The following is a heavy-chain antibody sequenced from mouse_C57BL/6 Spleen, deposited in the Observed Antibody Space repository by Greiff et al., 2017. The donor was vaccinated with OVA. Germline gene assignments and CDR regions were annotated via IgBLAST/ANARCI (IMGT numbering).Heavy chain of an antibody. Sequence: VQLQQPGAELVKPGASVKMSCKASGYTFTSYWITWVKQRPGQGLEWIGDIYPGSGSTNYNEKFKSKATLTVDTSSSTAYMQLSSLTSEDSAVYDCARGPDYGSSLYYFDYWGQGTTLTVSS. CDR2: IYPGSGST. V-gene: IGHV1-55*01. D-gene: IGHD1-1*01. CDR1: GYTFTSYW. J-gene: IGHJ2*01. CDR3: ARGPDYGSSLYYFDY.